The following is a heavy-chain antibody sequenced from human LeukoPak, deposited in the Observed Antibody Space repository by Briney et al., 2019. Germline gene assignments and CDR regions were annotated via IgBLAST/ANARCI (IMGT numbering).Heavy chain of an antibody. V-gene: IGHV4-30-4*08. D-gene: IGHD6-6*01. CDR2: IYYSGST. J-gene: IGHJ4*02. CDR1: GGSISSGDYY. Sequence: SQTLSLTCTVSGGSISSGDYYWSWIRQPPGKGPEWIGYIYYSGSTYYNPSLKSRVTISVDTSKNQFSLKLSSVTAADTAVYYCARETHEYSSSYTDYSDYWGQGTLVTVSS. CDR3: ARETHEYSSSYTDYSDY.